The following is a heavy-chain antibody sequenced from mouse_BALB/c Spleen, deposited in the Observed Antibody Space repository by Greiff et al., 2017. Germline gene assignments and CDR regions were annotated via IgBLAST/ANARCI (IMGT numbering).Heavy chain of an antibody. D-gene: IGHD1-1*01. J-gene: IGHJ3*01. CDR2: IYPGSGST. V-gene: IGHV1-55*01. CDR3: ARREYYGSSTWFAY. Sequence: QVQLQQPGAELVKPGTSVKLSCKASGYNFTSYWINWVKLRPGQGLVWIGDIYPGSGSTNYNEKFKSKATLTVDTSSSTAYMQLSSLASEDSALYYCARREYYGSSTWFAYWGQGTLVTVSA. CDR1: GYNFTSYW.